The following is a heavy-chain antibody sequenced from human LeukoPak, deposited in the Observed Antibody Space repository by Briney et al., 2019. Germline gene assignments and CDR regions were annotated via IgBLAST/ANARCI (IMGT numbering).Heavy chain of an antibody. CDR2: IKQDGSEK. CDR3: ARDYWENRYSGYGYNDY. V-gene: IGHV3-7*01. Sequence: GGSLSLSCAASGFTFNNYWMSWVRQAPGKGLEWVANIKQDGSEKYYVDSVKGRFTISRDNAKNSLYLQMNSLRAEDTAVYYCARDYWENRYSGYGYNDYWGQGTLVTVSS. CDR1: GFTFNNYW. D-gene: IGHD5-12*01. J-gene: IGHJ4*02.